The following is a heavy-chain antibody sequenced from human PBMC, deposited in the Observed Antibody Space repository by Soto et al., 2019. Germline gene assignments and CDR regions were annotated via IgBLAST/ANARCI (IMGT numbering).Heavy chain of an antibody. Sequence: EVQLLESGGDLVQPGGSLRLSCSASGFTFSNYDMSWVRQAPGKGLAWVSAISHSGRGTYYADSVEGRFTISRDNSKNTVYLQINSLRVEDTALYYCARVTEEHDRASSWFDPWGQGTLVTVSS. V-gene: IGHV3-23*01. D-gene: IGHD2-21*01. J-gene: IGHJ5*02. CDR1: GFTFSNYD. CDR3: ARVTEEHDRASSWFDP. CDR2: ISHSGRGT.